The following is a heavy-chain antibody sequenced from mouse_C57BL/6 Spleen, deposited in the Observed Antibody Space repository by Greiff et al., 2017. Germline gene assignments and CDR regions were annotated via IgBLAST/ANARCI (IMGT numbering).Heavy chain of an antibody. CDR2: IDPSDSYT. V-gene: IGHV1-69*01. CDR1: GYTFTSYW. Sequence: QVQLQQPGAELVMPGASVKLSCKASGYTFTSYWMHWVKQRPGQGLEWIGEIDPSDSYTNYNQKFKGKSTLTVDKSSSTAYMQLSSLTSEDSAVYYCARWGKSFYSNFFDYWGQGTTLTVSS. D-gene: IGHD2-5*01. CDR3: ARWGKSFYSNFFDY. J-gene: IGHJ2*01.